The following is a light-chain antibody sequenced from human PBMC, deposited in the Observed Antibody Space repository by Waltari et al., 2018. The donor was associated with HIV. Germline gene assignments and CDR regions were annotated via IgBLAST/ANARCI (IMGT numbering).Light chain of an antibody. CDR3: HHYDTSPIT. V-gene: IGKV3-20*01. Sequence: EIVMTQSPGTLSLSPGESATLSCRASQSVTSNYLAWYQQKPGQAPRLLIYGASNRAPSLPNRCSSSGCARDFTITSSRLEPEVLAVYCRHHYDTSPITFGGGTKVEIK. CDR2: GAS. J-gene: IGKJ4*01. CDR1: QSVTSNY.